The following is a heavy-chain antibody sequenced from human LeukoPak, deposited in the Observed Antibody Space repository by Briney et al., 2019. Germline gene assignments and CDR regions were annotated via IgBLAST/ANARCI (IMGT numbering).Heavy chain of an antibody. CDR1: GGSISSYY. J-gene: IGHJ4*02. D-gene: IGHD3-22*01. V-gene: IGHV4-59*12. CDR2: IYYSGST. Sequence: SETLSLTCTVSGGSISSYYWSWIRQPPGKGLEWIGYIYYSGSTYYNPSLKSRVTISVDTSKNQFSLKLSSVTAADTAVYYCARASYYYDSSGYSPTTYYFDYWGQGTLVTVSS. CDR3: ARASYYYDSSGYSPTTYYFDY.